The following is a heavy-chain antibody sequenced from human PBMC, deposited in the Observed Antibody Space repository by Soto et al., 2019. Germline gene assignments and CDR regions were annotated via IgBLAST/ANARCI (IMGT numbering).Heavy chain of an antibody. Sequence: QVQLVQSGAEVKKPGSSVKVSCKASGGTFSSYAISWVRQAPGQGLEWMGGIIPIFGTANYAQKFQGRVTITADESTSTAYMELSSLRSEDTAVYYCAREPSPDYDFWSGFFDYWGQGTLVTVSS. CDR2: IIPIFGTA. J-gene: IGHJ4*02. CDR1: GGTFSSYA. V-gene: IGHV1-69*12. D-gene: IGHD3-3*01. CDR3: AREPSPDYDFWSGFFDY.